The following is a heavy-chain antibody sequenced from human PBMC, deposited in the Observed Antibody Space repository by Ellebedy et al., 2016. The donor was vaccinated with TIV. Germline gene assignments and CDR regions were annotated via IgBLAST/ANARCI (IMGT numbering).Heavy chain of an antibody. CDR3: VKDMVSGYRTSFDPYGMDV. V-gene: IGHV3-9*01. CDR1: GFTFDDYA. Sequence: GGSLRLXXSASGFTFDDYAMHWVRQGPGKGLEWVSGISWNSGTIAYADSMKGRFTISRDNAKNSLYLQMESLRAEDTALYYCVKDMVSGYRTSFDPYGMDVWGQGTTVTVSS. J-gene: IGHJ6*02. CDR2: ISWNSGTI. D-gene: IGHD2-2*01.